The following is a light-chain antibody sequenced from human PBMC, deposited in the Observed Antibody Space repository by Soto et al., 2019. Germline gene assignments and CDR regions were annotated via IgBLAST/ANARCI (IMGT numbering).Light chain of an antibody. CDR2: AAS. Sequence: DIQMTQSPSSLPASVGDRVTITCLASQSIISYLNWYQQKPGKAPKLLIYAASSLQSGVPSRFSGSGSGTDFTLTISSLQPEDFATYYCQQSYSTLSITFGQGTRLEIK. CDR1: QSIISY. V-gene: IGKV1-39*01. J-gene: IGKJ5*01. CDR3: QQSYSTLSIT.